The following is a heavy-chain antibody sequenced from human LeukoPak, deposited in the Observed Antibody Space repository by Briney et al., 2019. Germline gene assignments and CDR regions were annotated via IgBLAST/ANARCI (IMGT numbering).Heavy chain of an antibody. CDR3: AKVGLRVPRDYYYYMDV. Sequence: GGSLRLSCAASGFTFSSYAMHWVRQAPGKGLEWVAVISYDGSNKYYADSVKGRFTISRDNSKNTLYLQMNSLRAEDTAAYYCAKVGLRVPRDYYYYMDVWGKGTTVTVSS. CDR1: GFTFSSYA. D-gene: IGHD3-10*01. V-gene: IGHV3-30-3*01. CDR2: ISYDGSNK. J-gene: IGHJ6*03.